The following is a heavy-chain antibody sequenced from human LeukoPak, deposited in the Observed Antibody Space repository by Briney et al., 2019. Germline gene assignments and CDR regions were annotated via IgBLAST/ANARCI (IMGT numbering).Heavy chain of an antibody. J-gene: IGHJ6*02. V-gene: IGHV3-21*01. CDR3: ARDYYYGSGSYYNPYYYYGMDV. CDR1: GFRFSDYS. Sequence: GGSLRLSCAASGFRFSDYSMNWVRQAPGKGLEWVSSISSSSSYIYYADSVKGRFTISRDNAKNSLYLQMNSLRAEDTAVYYCARDYYYGSGSYYNPYYYYGMDVWGQGTTVTVSS. D-gene: IGHD3-10*01. CDR2: ISSSSSYI.